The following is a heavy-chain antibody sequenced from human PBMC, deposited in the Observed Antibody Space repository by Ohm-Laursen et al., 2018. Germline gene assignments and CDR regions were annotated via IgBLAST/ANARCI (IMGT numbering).Heavy chain of an antibody. J-gene: IGHJ5*02. V-gene: IGHV4-59*01. Sequence: TLSLTCAVYGGSFSGYYWSWIRQPPGKGLEWIGYIYYSGSTTYNPSLKSRVTISVDTSKNQFSLKLSSVTAADTAVYYCARGVLNYDTGAPWGQGTLVTVSS. CDR3: ARGVLNYDTGAP. D-gene: IGHD3-22*01. CDR1: GGSFSGYY. CDR2: IYYSGST.